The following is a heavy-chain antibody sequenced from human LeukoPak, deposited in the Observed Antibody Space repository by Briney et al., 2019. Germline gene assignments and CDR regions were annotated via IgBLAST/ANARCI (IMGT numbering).Heavy chain of an antibody. CDR3: ARDWHWGFDL. CDR2: INPSGGST. V-gene: IGHV1-46*01. J-gene: IGHJ2*01. CDR1: AYTFTSYY. Sequence: ASVKVSCKAYAYTFTSYYMHCVRQAPGQGLEWMGIINPSGGSTSYAQKFQGRVTMTRDMSTSTVYMELSSLRSEDTAVYYCARDWHWGFDLWGRGTLVTVSS.